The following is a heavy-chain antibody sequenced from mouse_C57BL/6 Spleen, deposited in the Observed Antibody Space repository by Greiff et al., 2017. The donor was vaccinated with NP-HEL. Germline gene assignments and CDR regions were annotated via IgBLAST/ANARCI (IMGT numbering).Heavy chain of an antibody. J-gene: IGHJ2*01. Sequence: QVQLQQSGPELVKPGASVKISCKASGYAFSSSWMNWVKQRPGKGLEWIGRIYPGDGDTNYNGKFKGKATLTADKSSSTAYMQLSSLTSEDSAVYFCAREGIYYGNYDNYWGQGTTLTVSS. V-gene: IGHV1-82*01. CDR2: IYPGDGDT. D-gene: IGHD2-1*01. CDR1: GYAFSSSW. CDR3: AREGIYYGNYDNY.